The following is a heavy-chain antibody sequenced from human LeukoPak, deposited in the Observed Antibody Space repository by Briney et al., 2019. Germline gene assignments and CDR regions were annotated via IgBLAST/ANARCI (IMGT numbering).Heavy chain of an antibody. D-gene: IGHD1-26*01. CDR3: ARQMGATENDWYFDL. CDR2: IHHSGTT. V-gene: IGHV4-38-2*01. J-gene: IGHJ2*01. CDR1: GYSISSGYY. Sequence: SETLSLTCAASGYSISSGYYWGWIRQPPGKGLEWIGSIHHSGTTYYNPSLKSRVTISIDTSKNQFSLKLSSVTAADTAVYYCARQMGATENDWYFDLWGRGTLVTVSS.